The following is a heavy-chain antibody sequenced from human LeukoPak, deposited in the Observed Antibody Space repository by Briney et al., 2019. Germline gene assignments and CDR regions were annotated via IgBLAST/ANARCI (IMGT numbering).Heavy chain of an antibody. CDR3: ARHSSGWYLGY. V-gene: IGHV4-34*01. CDR2: INHSGST. Sequence: PSETLSLTCAVYGGSFSGYYWSWIRQPPGKGLEWIGEINHSGSTNYNPSLKSRVTISVDTSKNQFSLKLSSVTAADTAVYYCARHSSGWYLGYWGQGTLVTVSS. J-gene: IGHJ4*02. CDR1: GGSFSGYY. D-gene: IGHD6-19*01.